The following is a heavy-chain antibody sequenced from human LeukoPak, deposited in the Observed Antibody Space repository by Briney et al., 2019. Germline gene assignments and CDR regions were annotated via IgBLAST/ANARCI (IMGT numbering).Heavy chain of an antibody. D-gene: IGHD6-13*01. V-gene: IGHV1-2*02. CDR3: ARSLISLAAGLNY. CDR2: INPNSGGT. CDR1: GYTFTCYY. J-gene: IGHJ4*02. Sequence: ASVKVSCRASGYTFTCYYMHWVRQAPGQGLEWMGWINPNSGGTNYAQKFQGRVNMTRDTSISTAYMELSRLRSDDTAVYYCARSLISLAAGLNYWGQGTLVTVSS.